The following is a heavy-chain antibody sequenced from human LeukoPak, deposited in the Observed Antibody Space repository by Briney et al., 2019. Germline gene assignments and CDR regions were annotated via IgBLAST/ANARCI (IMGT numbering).Heavy chain of an antibody. CDR2: ISYDESDK. CDR1: GFTFSSYA. D-gene: IGHD1-14*01. CDR3: AKNLLITGND. Sequence: PGRSLTLSCAASGFTFSSYAMHWVRQAPGKGLEWVALISYDESDKYYADSVKGRFTISRDNSKNTLYLQMNSLRAEDTAVYYCAKNLLITGNDWGQGILVTVSS. V-gene: IGHV3-30*18. J-gene: IGHJ4*02.